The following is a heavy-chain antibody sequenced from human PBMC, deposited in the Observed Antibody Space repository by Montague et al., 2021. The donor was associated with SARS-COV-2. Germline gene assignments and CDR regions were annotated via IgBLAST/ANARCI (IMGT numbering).Heavy chain of an antibody. CDR2: IYTSGNT. CDR1: GGSISSGSYY. D-gene: IGHD2-15*01. V-gene: IGHV4-61*02. Sequence: TLSLTCTVSGGSISSGSYYWGWIRQPAGKGLEWIGRIYTSGNTNYNPSLKSRVTISVDTSKNQFSLKLSSVTAADTAVYYCAGGPAATYYYGMDVWGQGTTVTVSS. J-gene: IGHJ6*02. CDR3: AGGPAATYYYGMDV.